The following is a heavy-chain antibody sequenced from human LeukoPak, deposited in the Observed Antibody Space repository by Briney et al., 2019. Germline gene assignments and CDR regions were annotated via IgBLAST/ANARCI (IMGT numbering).Heavy chain of an antibody. CDR2: IGSSSSYI. CDR3: ARVVGFLPSYYYYYMDV. D-gene: IGHD2/OR15-2a*01. V-gene: IGHV3-21*01. CDR1: GFTFSSYS. Sequence: PGGSLRLSCAASGFTFSSYSMNWVRQAPGKGLEWVSSIGSSSSYIYYADSVKGRFTISRDNAKNSLYLQMNSLRAEDTAVYYCARVVGFLPSYYYYYMDVWGKGTTVTVSS. J-gene: IGHJ6*03.